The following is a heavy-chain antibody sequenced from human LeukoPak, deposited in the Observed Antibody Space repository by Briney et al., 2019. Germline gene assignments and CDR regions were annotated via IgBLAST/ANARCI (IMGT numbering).Heavy chain of an antibody. CDR2: INAYNGNT. J-gene: IGHJ6*01. D-gene: IGHD3-22*01. Sequence: ALVKVSCKASGYTFSYYGISWVRQAPGQGLEWMGWINAYNGNTDYAQKFQGRVTMTTDTSTSTAYMELRSLRSDDTAVYYCARGDSSGYQSVYYGMDVWGQGTTVTVSS. V-gene: IGHV1-18*01. CDR1: GYTFSYYG. CDR3: ARGDSSGYQSVYYGMDV.